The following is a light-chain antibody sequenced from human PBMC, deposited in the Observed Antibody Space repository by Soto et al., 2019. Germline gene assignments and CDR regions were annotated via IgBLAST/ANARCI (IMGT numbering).Light chain of an antibody. CDR3: QQSYNTPYT. J-gene: IGKJ2*01. CDR1: QSVIRY. CDR2: GAS. Sequence: DIQMTQSPSSLSASVGDRVTITCRASQSVIRYLNWYQQKPGKAPKLLIYGASSLQSGVPSRFSGSGSGTDFTLTITSLQPEDFATFYCQQSYNTPYTFGQGTKLEIK. V-gene: IGKV1-39*01.